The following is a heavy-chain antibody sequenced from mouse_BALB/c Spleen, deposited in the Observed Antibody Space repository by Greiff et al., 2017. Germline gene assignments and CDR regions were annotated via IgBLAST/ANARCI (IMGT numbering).Heavy chain of an antibody. J-gene: IGHJ3*01. CDR3: ARDPGNYWFAY. CDR1: GFTFSDYY. V-gene: IGHV5-4*02. D-gene: IGHD2-1*01. CDR2: ISDGGSYT. Sequence: DVQLVESGGGLVKPGGSLKLSCAASGFTFSDYYMYWVRQTPEKRLEWVATISDGGSYTYYPDSVKGRFTISRDNAKNNLYLQMSSLKSEDTAMYYCARDPGNYWFAYWGQGTLVTVSA.